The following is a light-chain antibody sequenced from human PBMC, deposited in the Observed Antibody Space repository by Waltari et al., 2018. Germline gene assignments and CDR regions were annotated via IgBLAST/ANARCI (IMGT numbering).Light chain of an antibody. CDR3: QQYNSYST. CDR2: KAS. V-gene: IGKV1-5*03. CDR1: QSMSSW. J-gene: IGKJ1*01. Sequence: DIQMTQSPSTLSASVGDRVTITCRASQSMSSWLAWYQQKSGQAPKLLIYKASSLESGVPSRFSGSGSGTEFTLTISSLQPDDFATYYCQQYNSYSTFGQGTKVEIK.